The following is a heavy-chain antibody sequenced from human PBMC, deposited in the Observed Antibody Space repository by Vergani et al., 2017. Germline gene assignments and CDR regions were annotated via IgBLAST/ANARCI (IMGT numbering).Heavy chain of an antibody. CDR3: ARDLVTLSGCYYFDS. J-gene: IGHJ4*02. D-gene: IGHD1-26*01. V-gene: IGHV1-69*13. Sequence: QVQLVQSGAQVKKPGSSVKVSCKASGGTFSTDSISWLRQAPGQGLEWMGRIIPIFGTTNHAQKLQGRVTLTADDSTKTAYMELSSLRFEDTAVYYCARDLVTLSGCYYFDSWGQGTLVTVSS. CDR2: IIPIFGTT. CDR1: GGTFSTDS.